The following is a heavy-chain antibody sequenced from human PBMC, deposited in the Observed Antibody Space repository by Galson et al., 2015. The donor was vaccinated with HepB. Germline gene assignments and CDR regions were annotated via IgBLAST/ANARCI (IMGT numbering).Heavy chain of an antibody. D-gene: IGHD4-17*01. CDR2: IYPGDSDT. CDR3: ARLTDYGDYVSPVRTTAPAPRGYWYFDL. Sequence: QSGAEVKKPGESLKISCKGSGYSFTSYWIGWVRQMPGKGLEWMGIIYPGDSDTRYSPSFQGQVTISADKSISTAYLQWSSLKASDTAMYYCARLTDYGDYVSPVRTTAPAPRGYWYFDLWGRGTLVTVSS. J-gene: IGHJ2*01. CDR1: GYSFTSYW. V-gene: IGHV5-51*03.